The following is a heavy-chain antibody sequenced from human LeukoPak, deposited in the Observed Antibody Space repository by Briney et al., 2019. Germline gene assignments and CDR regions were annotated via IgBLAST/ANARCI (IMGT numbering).Heavy chain of an antibody. CDR3: AGGSTAITFDY. V-gene: IGHV4-61*05. D-gene: IGHD5-18*01. Sequence: AETLSLTCTVPCGSISSTSYFWGWIRQPPGNGLEWIGYIYYSGSTNYNPSLKSRVTISVDTSKNQFSLKLSSVTAADTAVYYCAGGSTAITFDYWGQGTLVTVSS. CDR1: CGSISSTSYF. J-gene: IGHJ4*02. CDR2: IYYSGST.